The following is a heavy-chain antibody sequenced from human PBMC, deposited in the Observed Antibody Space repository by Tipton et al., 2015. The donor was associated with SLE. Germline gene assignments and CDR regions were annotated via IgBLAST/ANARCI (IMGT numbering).Heavy chain of an antibody. D-gene: IGHD3-16*01. CDR3: ARLWGMDGFDF. Sequence: TLSLTCAVSCYSFSSGYYWGWIRQPPGKGLEWVGGLYHGGTTYYNPSLKSRVTISLDTSKNQFSLKLSSVTAADTAVYYCARLWGMDGFDFWGQGTMVTVS. CDR1: CYSFSSGYY. J-gene: IGHJ3*01. V-gene: IGHV4-38-2*01. CDR2: LYHGGTT.